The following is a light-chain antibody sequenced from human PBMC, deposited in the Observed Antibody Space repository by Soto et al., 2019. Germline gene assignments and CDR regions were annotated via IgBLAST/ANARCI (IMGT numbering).Light chain of an antibody. J-gene: IGLJ3*02. CDR3: MSYTSSRTRV. V-gene: IGLV2-14*03. CDR1: SSDVGGYNY. Sequence: QSVLTQPASVSGSPGQSITISCTGTSSDVGGYNYVSWYQQNPGKAPKVMIYDVSNRPSGVSDRFSGSKSGNTASLTISGLQPEDEADYYCMSYTSSRTRVFGGGTKVTVL. CDR2: DVS.